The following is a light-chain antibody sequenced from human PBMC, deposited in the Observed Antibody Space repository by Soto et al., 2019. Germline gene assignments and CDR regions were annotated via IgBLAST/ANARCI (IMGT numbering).Light chain of an antibody. Sequence: QSVLTQPPSVSAAPGQKVTISCSGSNSNIGNNYVSWYQQLPGTTPKLLIYDNNQRPSGIPDRFSASKSGTSATLAITGLQTGDEADYYCETWDDSLTAAVFGGGTQLTVL. V-gene: IGLV1-51*01. CDR3: ETWDDSLTAAV. CDR2: DNN. CDR1: NSNIGNNY. J-gene: IGLJ2*01.